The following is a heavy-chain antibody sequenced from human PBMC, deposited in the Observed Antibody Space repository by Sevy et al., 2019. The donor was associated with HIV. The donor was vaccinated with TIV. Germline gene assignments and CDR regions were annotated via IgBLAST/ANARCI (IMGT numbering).Heavy chain of an antibody. CDR3: ARLAYSIPSRAFDI. V-gene: IGHV3-21*01. D-gene: IGHD4-4*01. Sequence: GGSLRLSCAASGFTFSSYSMNRVRQAPGKGLEWVSSISSSSSYIYYADSVKGRFTISRDNAKNSLYLQMNSLRAEDTAVYYCARLAYSIPSRAFDIWGQGTMLTVSS. CDR2: ISSSSSYI. CDR1: GFTFSSYS. J-gene: IGHJ3*02.